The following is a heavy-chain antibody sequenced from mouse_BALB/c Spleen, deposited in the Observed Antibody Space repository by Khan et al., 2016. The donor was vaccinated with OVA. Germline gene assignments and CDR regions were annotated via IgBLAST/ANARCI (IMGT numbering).Heavy chain of an antibody. CDR1: GFSLNTYG. Sequence: QVQLKESGPGLVQPSQSLSITCTVSGFSLNTYGIHWIRQSQGKGLEWLGVIRSGGSTDYNGAFISRLSITKDNSKSQVFFKMNSLQADDTAIYYCAGNSYMYDFTYWGQGTLVTVSA. D-gene: IGHD2-14*01. CDR3: AGNSYMYDFTY. CDR2: IRSGGST. J-gene: IGHJ3*01. V-gene: IGHV2-2*01.